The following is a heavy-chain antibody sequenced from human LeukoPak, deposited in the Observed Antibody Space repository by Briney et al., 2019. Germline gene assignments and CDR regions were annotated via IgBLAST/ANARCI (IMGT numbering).Heavy chain of an antibody. V-gene: IGHV3-48*03. J-gene: IGHJ4*02. D-gene: IGHD6-13*01. CDR1: GFTFSSYE. CDR3: AIFSAAGN. CDR2: ISSSGSSI. Sequence: PGGSLRLSCAASGFTFSSYEMNWVRQAPGKGLEWVSYISSSGSSIYYADSVKGRFTISRDYTKNSLYLQMNSLRAEDTAVYYCAIFSAAGNWGQGTLVTVSS.